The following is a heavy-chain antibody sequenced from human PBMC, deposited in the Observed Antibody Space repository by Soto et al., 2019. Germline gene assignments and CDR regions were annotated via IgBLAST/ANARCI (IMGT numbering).Heavy chain of an antibody. CDR3: GKDVGDYVPYYYGVDV. CDR1: GFTFKTHA. V-gene: IGHV3-30*18. D-gene: IGHD1-26*01. J-gene: IGHJ6*02. Sequence: QVQLVESGGGVVQPGTSLRLSCAASGFTFKTHAMHWVRQAPGKGLEWMAVIAYDGNEKFYADSVKGRFTISRDISKNALYLQINTLRNEDTAVYYCGKDVGDYVPYYYGVDVWGQGTTVTVSS. CDR2: IAYDGNEK.